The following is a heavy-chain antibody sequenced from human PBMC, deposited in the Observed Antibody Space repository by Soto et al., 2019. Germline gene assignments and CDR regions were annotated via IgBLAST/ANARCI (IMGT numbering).Heavy chain of an antibody. CDR2: TYFRSKWYN. Sequence: SQTLSLTCAISGDSVSSNTASWNWIRQSPSRGLEWLGRTYFRSKWYNDYAVSVKSRIIINPDTSNNQFSLQLNSVTPEDTSVYFCAKGDNLGPKTGYAFDPWGQGIMVTVSS. CDR1: GDSVSSNTAS. J-gene: IGHJ5*02. CDR3: AKGDNLGPKTGYAFDP. V-gene: IGHV6-1*01. D-gene: IGHD5-12*01.